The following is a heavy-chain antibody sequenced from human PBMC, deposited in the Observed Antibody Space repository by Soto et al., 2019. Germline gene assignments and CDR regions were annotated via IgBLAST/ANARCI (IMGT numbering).Heavy chain of an antibody. CDR3: ARILITMVRGVIDY. V-gene: IGHV4-34*01. CDR1: GGSFSGYY. J-gene: IGHJ4*02. Sequence: PSETLSLTCAVYGGSFSGYYWSWIRQPPGKGLEWIGEINHSGSTNYNPSLKSRVTISVDTSKNQFSLKLSSVTAADTAVYYCARILITMVRGVIDYWGQGTLVTVSS. D-gene: IGHD3-10*01. CDR2: INHSGST.